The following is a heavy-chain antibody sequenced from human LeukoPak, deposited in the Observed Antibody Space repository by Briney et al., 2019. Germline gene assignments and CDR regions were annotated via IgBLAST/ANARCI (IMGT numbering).Heavy chain of an antibody. D-gene: IGHD3-3*01. Sequence: SETLSLTCTVSGGSISISSFYWGWIRQPPGKGLEWIGSIYYSGSTYYSPSLKSRVTISVDTSKNQFSLKLSSVTAADTAVYYCARGYYHFWSAYYPWGHGTLVTVSS. CDR3: ARGYYHFWSAYYP. J-gene: IGHJ5*02. CDR2: IYYSGST. CDR1: GGSISISSFY. V-gene: IGHV4-39*01.